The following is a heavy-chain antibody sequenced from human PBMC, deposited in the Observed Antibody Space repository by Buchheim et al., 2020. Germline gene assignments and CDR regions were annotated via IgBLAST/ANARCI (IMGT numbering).Heavy chain of an antibody. J-gene: IGHJ2*01. V-gene: IGHV3-30*18. D-gene: IGHD2-8*01. CDR3: AKDRKGVPPRGQIVGYFDL. Sequence: QVQLVESGGGVVQPGRSLRLSCAASGFTFSSYGMHWVRQAPGKGLEWVAVISYDGSNKYYADSVKGRFTISRDNSKNTLYLQMNSLRAEDTAVYYCAKDRKGVPPRGQIVGYFDLWGRGTL. CDR1: GFTFSSYG. CDR2: ISYDGSNK.